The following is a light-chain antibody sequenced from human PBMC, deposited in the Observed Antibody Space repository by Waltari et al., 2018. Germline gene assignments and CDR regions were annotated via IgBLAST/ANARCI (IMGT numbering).Light chain of an antibody. J-gene: IGLJ3*02. CDR3: SAWDYSLSAPV. CDR2: GNS. Sequence: QSALTQEASVSWNVGQKVTLSCTGNSNNVGRYAVGWYQQISHGAPKTLMVGNSLPSGRPDRFSVSKSGTTASLTISGLQPEDEADYYCSAWDYSLSAPVFGGGTKLTVL. V-gene: IGLV1-44*01. CDR1: SNNVGRYA.